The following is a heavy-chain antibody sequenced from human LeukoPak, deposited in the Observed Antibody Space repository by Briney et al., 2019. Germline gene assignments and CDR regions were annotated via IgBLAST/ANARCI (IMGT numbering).Heavy chain of an antibody. V-gene: IGHV4-34*01. D-gene: IGHD5-24*01. CDR1: GGSFSGYY. J-gene: IGHJ4*02. CDR2: INHSGST. CDR3: ARGGYWRWRQSALDY. Sequence: KPSETLSLTCAVYGGSFSGYYWSWIRQPPGKGLEWIGEINHSGSTNYNPSLKRRVTISVDTSKNQFSLKLSSVTAADTAVYYCARGGYWRWRQSALDYWGQGTLVTVSS.